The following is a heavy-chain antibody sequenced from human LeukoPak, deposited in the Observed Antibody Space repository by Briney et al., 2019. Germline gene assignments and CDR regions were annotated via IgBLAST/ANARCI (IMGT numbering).Heavy chain of an antibody. Sequence: PGGSLRLSCAASGFTFSSSAMSWVRQPPGKGLEWIGEIYHSGSTNYNPSLKSRVTISVDKSKNQFSLKLSSVTAADTAVYYCARRNDFWSGYYYHWFDPWGQGTLVTVSS. D-gene: IGHD3-3*01. CDR1: GFTFSSSA. CDR2: IYHSGST. J-gene: IGHJ5*02. CDR3: ARRNDFWSGYYYHWFDP. V-gene: IGHV4-4*02.